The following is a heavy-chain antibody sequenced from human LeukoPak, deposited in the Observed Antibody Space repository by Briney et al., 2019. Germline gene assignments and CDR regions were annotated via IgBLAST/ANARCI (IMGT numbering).Heavy chain of an antibody. Sequence: VAVIPSDRSNKYYADSVKGRFTNSRDNSKNTLYLQMNSLRAEDTAVYYCARDPVAPDYYYYGMDVWGQATTVTVSS. D-gene: IGHD2-2*01. CDR2: IPSDRSNK. V-gene: IGHV3-30-3*01. J-gene: IGHJ6*02. CDR3: ARDPVAPDYYYYGMDV.